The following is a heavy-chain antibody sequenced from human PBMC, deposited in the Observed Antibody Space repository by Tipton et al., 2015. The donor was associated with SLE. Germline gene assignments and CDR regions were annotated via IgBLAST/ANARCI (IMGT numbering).Heavy chain of an antibody. CDR3: ARSALTYALDY. J-gene: IGHJ4*02. Sequence: SLRLSCAASGFIFSDHYMDWVRQAPGKGLEWVGRIRNKVKSYTTEYAASVKGRFTISRDNSKSTLYLQMGSLRGEDMGVYYCARSALTYALDYWGRGTMVTVSS. D-gene: IGHD4-17*01. V-gene: IGHV3-72*01. CDR2: IRNKVKSYTT. CDR1: GFIFSDHY.